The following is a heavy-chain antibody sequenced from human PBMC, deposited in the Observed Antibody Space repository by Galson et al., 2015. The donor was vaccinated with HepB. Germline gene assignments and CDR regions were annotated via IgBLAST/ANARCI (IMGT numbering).Heavy chain of an antibody. CDR1: GFTFSSYG. V-gene: IGHV3-33*06. CDR3: AKHGSSWSYYFDY. D-gene: IGHD6-13*01. Sequence: SLRLSCAASGFTFSSYGMHWVRQAPGKGLEWVAVIWYDGSNKYYADSVKGRFTISRDNSDNTLYLQMNSLRAGDTAVYYCAKHGSSWSYYFDYWGQGTLVTVSS. J-gene: IGHJ4*02. CDR2: IWYDGSNK.